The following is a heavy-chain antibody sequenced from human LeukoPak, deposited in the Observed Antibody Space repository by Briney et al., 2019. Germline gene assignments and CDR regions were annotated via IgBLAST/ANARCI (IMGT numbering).Heavy chain of an antibody. CDR1: GGSPSGYY. D-gene: IGHD6-19*01. Sequence: SESLSLTPAVYGGSPSGYYWSCMPHPPAKGRGWMGEIYHIGSTNYNPSVKSRVTISVDTSKNQFSLKMRSVTAADTAVYYCARGLAGRALGYWGQGTLVTVSS. V-gene: IGHV4-34*01. J-gene: IGHJ4*02. CDR2: IYHIGST. CDR3: ARGLAGRALGY.